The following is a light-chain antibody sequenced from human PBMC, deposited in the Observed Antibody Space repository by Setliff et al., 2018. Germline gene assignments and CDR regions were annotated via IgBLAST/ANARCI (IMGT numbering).Light chain of an antibody. CDR1: SSDVGAYSH. CDR2: EVS. Sequence: QSVLAQPASVSGSPGQSITISCAGTSSDVGAYSHVSWYQQYPGKAPKLMISEVSNRPSGVSYRFSGSKSGNTASLTISGLQAEGEADYYCMSYTTIRTYVFGTGTKVTVL. CDR3: MSYTTIRTYV. V-gene: IGLV2-14*01. J-gene: IGLJ1*01.